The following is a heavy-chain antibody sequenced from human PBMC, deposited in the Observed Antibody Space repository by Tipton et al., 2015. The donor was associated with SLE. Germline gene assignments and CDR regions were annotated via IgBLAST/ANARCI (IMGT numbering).Heavy chain of an antibody. V-gene: IGHV3-33*08. CDR1: GFAFSSYG. J-gene: IGHJ6*02. CDR2: IWYEGSNK. CDR3: AREVSYYYGMDV. Sequence: SLRLSCAASGFAFSSYGMHWVRQAPGKGLEWVAVIWYEGSNKYYADSVKGRFTISRDNSKNTLYLQMNSLRDEDTAVYYCAREVSYYYGMDVWGQGTTVTVSS. D-gene: IGHD3-22*01.